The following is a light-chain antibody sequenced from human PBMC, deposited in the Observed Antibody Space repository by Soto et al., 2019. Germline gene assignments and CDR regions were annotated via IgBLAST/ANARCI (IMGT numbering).Light chain of an antibody. CDR2: EGS. Sequence: QSALTQPASVSGPPGQSLTISCTGTSSDVGSYNLVSWYQQHPGKAPKLMIYEGSKRPSGVSNRFSASKSGNTASLTISGLQAEDEADYYCCSYAGGSTYVFGTGTQLTVL. CDR1: SSDVGSYNL. CDR3: CSYAGGSTYV. V-gene: IGLV2-23*01. J-gene: IGLJ1*01.